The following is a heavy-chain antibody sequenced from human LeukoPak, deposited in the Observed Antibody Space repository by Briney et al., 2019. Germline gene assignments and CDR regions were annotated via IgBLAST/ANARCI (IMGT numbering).Heavy chain of an antibody. CDR1: GGSISSSSYH. CDR2: IYYSGST. Sequence: SETLSLTCTVSGGSISSSSYHWGWIRQPPGKGLEWIGSIYYSGSTYYNPSLKSRVTISVDTSKNQFSLKLSSVTAADTAVYYCARLITMVRGVITAFDYWGQGTLVTVSS. D-gene: IGHD3-10*01. CDR3: ARLITMVRGVITAFDY. V-gene: IGHV4-39*01. J-gene: IGHJ4*02.